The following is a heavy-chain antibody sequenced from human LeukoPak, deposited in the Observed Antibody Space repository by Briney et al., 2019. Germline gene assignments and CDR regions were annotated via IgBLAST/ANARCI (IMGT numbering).Heavy chain of an antibody. CDR1: GFTFSNAW. J-gene: IGHJ6*02. V-gene: IGHV3-15*01. CDR2: IKSKTDGGTT. CDR3: TTGPFDYYGSASYLANGMDV. D-gene: IGHD3-10*01. Sequence: GGSLRLSCAASGFTFSNAWMSWVRQAPGKGLEWVGRIKSKTDGGTTDYTALVKGRFTISRDDSKNTLYLQMNSLKTEDTAVYYCTTGPFDYYGSASYLANGMDVWGQGTTVTVSS.